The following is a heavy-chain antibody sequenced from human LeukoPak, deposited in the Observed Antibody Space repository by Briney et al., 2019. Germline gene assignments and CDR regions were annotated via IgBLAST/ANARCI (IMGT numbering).Heavy chain of an antibody. Sequence: ASVKVSCKASGYTFTSYGISWVRQAPGQGLEWMGWFSAYNGNTNYAQKLQGRVTMTTDTSTSTAYMELRSLRSDDTAVYYCARDIIPDTAMVLHWFDPWGQGTLVTVSS. J-gene: IGHJ5*02. V-gene: IGHV1-18*01. CDR3: ARDIIPDTAMVLHWFDP. CDR1: GYTFTSYG. CDR2: FSAYNGNT. D-gene: IGHD5-18*01.